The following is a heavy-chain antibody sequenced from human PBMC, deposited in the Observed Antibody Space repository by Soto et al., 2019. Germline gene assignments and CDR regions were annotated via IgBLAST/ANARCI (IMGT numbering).Heavy chain of an antibody. CDR1: GFTFSSHW. CDR2: INGDGSST. D-gene: IGHD3-16*01. J-gene: IGHJ3*02. CDR3: ARGLGEWGKPTVI. V-gene: IGHV3-74*01. Sequence: EVQLVESGGGLVQPGGSLRLSCAASGFTFSSHWMHWVRQAPGKGLVWVSRINGDGSSTTYADSVKGLFTISREDAKSTLYLQMNCLRAEDTDVYYCARGLGEWGKPTVIWGQGTVVTVSS.